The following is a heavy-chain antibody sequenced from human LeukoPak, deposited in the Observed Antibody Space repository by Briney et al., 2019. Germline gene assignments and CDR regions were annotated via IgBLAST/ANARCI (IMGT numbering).Heavy chain of an antibody. Sequence: SVKVSCKASGGTFSISSISWVRQAPGQGLEWMGGIIPIFGTANYAQKFQGRVTITADESTSTAYMELSSLRSEDTAVYYCARVGDYYDSSGYFNYWGQGTLVTVSS. D-gene: IGHD3-22*01. V-gene: IGHV1-69*13. CDR3: ARVGDYYDSSGYFNY. CDR2: IIPIFGTA. J-gene: IGHJ4*02. CDR1: GGTFSISS.